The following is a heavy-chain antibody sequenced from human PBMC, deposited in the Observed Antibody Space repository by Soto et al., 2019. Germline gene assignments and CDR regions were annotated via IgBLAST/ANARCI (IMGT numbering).Heavy chain of an antibody. V-gene: IGHV3-23*01. CDR2: IHGDGDYM. D-gene: IGHD1-26*01. CDR1: GFTFSCCA. CDR3: VKNRGGGSYTSWSFAS. J-gene: IGHJ2*01. Sequence: EVQLLDSGGGLVQPGGSLRLSCAASGFTFSCCAMSWVRQAPGKGLEWVSTIHGDGDYMQYTDSVKGRFTISRDNSRNTLYLRMDSLRGDDTAVYYCVKNRGGGSYTSWSFASWGRGTLVTVSS.